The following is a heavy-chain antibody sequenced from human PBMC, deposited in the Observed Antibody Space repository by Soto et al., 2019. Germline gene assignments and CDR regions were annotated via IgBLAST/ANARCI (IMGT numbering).Heavy chain of an antibody. V-gene: IGHV3-53*04. CDR1: GFTVSSNY. CDR3: ARMTTTVTTPRSYYYGMDV. J-gene: IGHJ6*02. Sequence: EVQLVESGGGLVQPGGSLRLSCAASGFTVSSNYMSWVRQAPGKGLEWVSVIYSGGSTYYADSVKGRFTISRHNSKNTLYLQMNSLRAEDTAVYYCARMTTTVTTPRSYYYGMDVWGQGTTVTVSS. CDR2: IYSGGST. D-gene: IGHD4-17*01.